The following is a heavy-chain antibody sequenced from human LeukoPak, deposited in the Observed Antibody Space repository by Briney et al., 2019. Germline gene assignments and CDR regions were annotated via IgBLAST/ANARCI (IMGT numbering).Heavy chain of an antibody. J-gene: IGHJ6*02. CDR3: ARDIVATIRYYYGMDV. Sequence: ASVKVSRKASGYTFTGYYMHWVRQAPGQGLEWMGWINPNSGGTNYAQKFQGRVTMTRDTSISTAYMELSRLRSDDTAVYYCARDIVATIRYYYGMDVWGQGTTVTVSS. D-gene: IGHD5-12*01. CDR2: INPNSGGT. CDR1: GYTFTGYY. V-gene: IGHV1-2*02.